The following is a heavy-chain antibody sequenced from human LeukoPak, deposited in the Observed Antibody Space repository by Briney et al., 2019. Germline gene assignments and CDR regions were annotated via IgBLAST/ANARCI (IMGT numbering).Heavy chain of an antibody. CDR3: ARDRGYVSYYYYYYMDV. CDR2: INPSGGST. J-gene: IGHJ6*03. V-gene: IGHV1-46*01. Sequence: ASVKVSCKASGYIFTSYYMHWVRQAPGQGLEWMGIINPSGGSTSYAQKFQGRVTMTRDTSTSTVYMELSSLRSEDTAVYYCARDRGYVSYYYYYYMDVWGKGTTVTISS. CDR1: GYIFTSYY. D-gene: IGHD5-12*01.